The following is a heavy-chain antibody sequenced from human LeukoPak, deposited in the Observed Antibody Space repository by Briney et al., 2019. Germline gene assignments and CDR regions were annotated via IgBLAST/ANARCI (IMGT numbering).Heavy chain of an antibody. CDR1: GGSISSSSYY. CDR3: ARDSYDSGSRTIDY. Sequence: SETLSLTCTVSGGSISSSSYYWGWIRQPPGKGLEWIGSIYYSGSTYYNPSLKSRVTISVDTSKNQFSLKLSSVTAADTAVYYCARDSYDSGSRTIDYWGQGTLVTVSS. J-gene: IGHJ4*02. V-gene: IGHV4-39*07. D-gene: IGHD3-10*01. CDR2: IYYSGST.